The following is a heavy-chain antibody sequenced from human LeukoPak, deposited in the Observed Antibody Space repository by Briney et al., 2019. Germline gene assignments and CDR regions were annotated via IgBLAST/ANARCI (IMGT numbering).Heavy chain of an antibody. D-gene: IGHD6-19*01. Sequence: GGSLRLSCAASGFTFSSYGMHWVRQAPGKGLEWVAVISYDGSNKYYADSVKGRFTISRDNSKNTLYLQMNSLRAEDTAVYYCAKEGSGWYLDYWGQGTLVTASS. CDR3: AKEGSGWYLDY. J-gene: IGHJ4*02. CDR2: ISYDGSNK. V-gene: IGHV3-30*18. CDR1: GFTFSSYG.